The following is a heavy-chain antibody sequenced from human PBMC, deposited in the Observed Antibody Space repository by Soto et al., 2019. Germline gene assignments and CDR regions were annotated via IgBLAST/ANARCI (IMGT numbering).Heavy chain of an antibody. CDR3: AKNYYDSSGYYYDY. V-gene: IGHV3-23*01. J-gene: IGHJ4*02. D-gene: IGHD3-22*01. CDR1: GFTFSSYA. CDR2: ISGSGGST. Sequence: GGSLRVSCAASGFTFSSYAMSWVRQAPGKGLEWVSAISGSGGSTYYADSVKGRFTISRDNSKNTLYLQMNSLRAEDTAVYYCAKNYYDSSGYYYDYWGQGTLVTVSS.